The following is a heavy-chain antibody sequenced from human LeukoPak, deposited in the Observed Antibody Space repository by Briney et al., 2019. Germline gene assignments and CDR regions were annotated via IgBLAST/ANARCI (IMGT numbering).Heavy chain of an antibody. CDR3: AREWDNWNAGAFDI. D-gene: IGHD1-20*01. J-gene: IGHJ3*02. CDR2: IYYSGST. Sequence: SETLSLTCTVSGGSISSYSWSWIRQPPGKGLEWIGYIYYSGSTYYNPSLRSRVTISIDTSKNQFSLKLSSVTAADTAVYYCAREWDNWNAGAFDIWGQGTMVTVSS. V-gene: IGHV4-59*12. CDR1: GGSISSYS.